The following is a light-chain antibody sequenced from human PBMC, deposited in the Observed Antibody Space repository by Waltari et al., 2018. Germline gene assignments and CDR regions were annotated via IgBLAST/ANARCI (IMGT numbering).Light chain of an antibody. CDR3: QQYNGYSSWT. J-gene: IGKJ1*01. Sequence: DIQMTQSPSTLSASLGDRVTITCRASESISKWLSWFQQRPGKAPKPLIYKASTLQSGVPSRVSGSEAGTEFTLTISSLQPDDFAVYFCQQYNGYSSWTFGQGTKVEVK. V-gene: IGKV1-5*03. CDR1: ESISKW. CDR2: KAS.